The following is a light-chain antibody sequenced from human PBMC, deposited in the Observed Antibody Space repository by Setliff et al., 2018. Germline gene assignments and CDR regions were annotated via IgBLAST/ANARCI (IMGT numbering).Light chain of an antibody. V-gene: IGLV1-44*01. CDR2: SNN. Sequence: QSVLTQPPSTSGTPGQRVTISCSGSSSNIGGNTVNWYQQLPGTAPRLLIFSNNGRPSGVSNRFTGSKSGTSASLTISGLQSEDEGDYYCAAWDDSLTGSYVFGTGTKVTVL. CDR3: AAWDDSLTGSYV. J-gene: IGLJ1*01. CDR1: SSNIGGNT.